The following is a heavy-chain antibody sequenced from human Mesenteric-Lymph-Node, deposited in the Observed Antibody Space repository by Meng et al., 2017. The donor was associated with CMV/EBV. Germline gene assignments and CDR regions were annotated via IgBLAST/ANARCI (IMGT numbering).Heavy chain of an antibody. CDR1: GGSISSGDYY. J-gene: IGHJ5*02. V-gene: IGHV4-30-4*08. CDR2: IYYSGST. Sequence: TVSGGSISSGDYYWTWIRQPPGKGLEWIGYIYYSGSTYYNLSLKSRVTISIDTSKNQFSLRLSSVIAADTAVYYCALMIAAATNWFDPWGQGTLVTVSS. D-gene: IGHD6-25*01. CDR3: ALMIAAATNWFDP.